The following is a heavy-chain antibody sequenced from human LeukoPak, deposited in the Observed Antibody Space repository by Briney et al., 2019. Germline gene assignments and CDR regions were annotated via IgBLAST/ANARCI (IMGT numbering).Heavy chain of an antibody. V-gene: IGHV3-7*03. Sequence: GGSLRLSCVASGFTFSSSWMSWVRQAPGEGLEWVANIKQDGSEKSYVESVRGRFTISRDNAKNSLYLQLNSLRAEDTALYYCARDNPPDYWGQGTLVTVSS. CDR3: ARDNPPDY. CDR2: IKQDGSEK. J-gene: IGHJ4*02. CDR1: GFTFSSSW.